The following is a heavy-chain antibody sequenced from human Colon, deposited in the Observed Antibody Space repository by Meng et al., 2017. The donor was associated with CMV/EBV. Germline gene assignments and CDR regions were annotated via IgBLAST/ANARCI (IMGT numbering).Heavy chain of an antibody. CDR2: IGTGGGT. CDR1: GFTFSSYA. V-gene: IGHV3/OR16-10*01. Sequence: GGSLRLSCAGSGFTFSSYAMHWVRQAPGKGLEWVSAIGTGGGTYYADSVKGRFTISRDNSNNTMYLHMNSLRAGDTAVYYCVRGRYYGVAFGGVSFFDYWGQGTLVTVSS. CDR3: VRGRYYGVAFGGVSFFDY. D-gene: IGHD3-16*01. J-gene: IGHJ4*02.